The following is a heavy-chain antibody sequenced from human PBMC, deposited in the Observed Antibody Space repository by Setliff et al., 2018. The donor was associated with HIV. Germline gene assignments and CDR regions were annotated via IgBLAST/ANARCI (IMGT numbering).Heavy chain of an antibody. Sequence: SETLSLTCTVSGGSISSGSYYWSWIRQPAGKGLEWIGRIYTSGSTNYNPSPKSRVTISVDTSKNQFSLKLSSVTAADTAVYYCARSRGRWQLVIYYWGQGTLVTVSS. V-gene: IGHV4-61*02. CDR3: ARSRGRWQLVIYY. CDR1: GGSISSGSYY. D-gene: IGHD6-6*01. J-gene: IGHJ4*02. CDR2: IYTSGST.